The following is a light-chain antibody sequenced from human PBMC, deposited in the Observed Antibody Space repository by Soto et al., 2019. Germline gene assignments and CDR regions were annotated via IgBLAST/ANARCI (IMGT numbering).Light chain of an antibody. V-gene: IGKV3D-20*01. CDR1: QSVSSSY. CDR2: DAS. CDR3: QQYGSSPRT. Sequence: LTQSPATLSVSLGESATLCCGASQSVSSSYLAWYQQKPGLAPRLLIYDASSRATGIPDMFSGSGSGTDFTLTISRLEPEDFAVYYCQQYGSSPRTFGQGTKVDIK. J-gene: IGKJ1*01.